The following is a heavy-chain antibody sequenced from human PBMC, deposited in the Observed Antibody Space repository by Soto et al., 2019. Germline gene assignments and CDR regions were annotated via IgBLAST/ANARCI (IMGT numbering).Heavy chain of an antibody. J-gene: IGHJ4*02. V-gene: IGHV4-39*01. CDR2: IYYSGST. Sequence: QLQLQESGPGLVKPSETLSLTCTVSGGSISSSSYYWGWIRQPPGKGLEWIGSIYYSGSTYYNPSLKSRVTISVDTSKNQFSLKLSSVTAADTAVYYCARHSVALYDFWSGYYRLGTYYFDYWGQGTLVTVSS. CDR1: GGSISSSSYY. D-gene: IGHD3-3*01. CDR3: ARHSVALYDFWSGYYRLGTYYFDY.